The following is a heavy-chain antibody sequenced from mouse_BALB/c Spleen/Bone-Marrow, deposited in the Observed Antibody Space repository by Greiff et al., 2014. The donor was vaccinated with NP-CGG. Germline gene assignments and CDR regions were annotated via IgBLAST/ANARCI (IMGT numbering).Heavy chain of an antibody. CDR2: INPSIGYT. CDR1: GYIFTSYT. D-gene: IGHD1-1*01. CDR3: AREGTYYAYFDY. Sequence: SAAELARPGASVKLSCKASGYIFTSYTIQWIKQRPGQGLEWIGYINPSIGYTEYNQKFKDKTTLTADTSSSTTYTQLSSLTSEDSAVYYCAREGTYYAYFDYWGQGTTLTVSS. J-gene: IGHJ2*01. V-gene: IGHV1-4*02.